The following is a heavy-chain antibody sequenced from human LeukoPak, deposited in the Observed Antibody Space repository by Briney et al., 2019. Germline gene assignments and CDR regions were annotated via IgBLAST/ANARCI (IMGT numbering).Heavy chain of an antibody. D-gene: IGHD3-9*01. CDR2: IYYSGNA. CDR1: GGSISSSDDY. V-gene: IGHV4-39*01. J-gene: IGHJ4*02. CDR3: ARHPSKYDILTGYYIAPPDY. Sequence: SETLSLTCTVSGGSISSSDDYWGWIRQPPGTGLEWIGTIYYSGNAYDNPSLKSRLTISVDTSKNQFSLKLSSVTAADTAVYYCARHPSKYDILTGYYIAPPDYWGQGTLVTVSS.